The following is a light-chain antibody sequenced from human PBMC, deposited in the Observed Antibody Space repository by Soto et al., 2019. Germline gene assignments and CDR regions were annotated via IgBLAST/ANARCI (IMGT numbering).Light chain of an antibody. J-gene: IGKJ1*01. CDR3: QQYNSIPA. V-gene: IGKV1-5*01. CDR2: DAS. CDR1: QSISSW. Sequence: DIQMTQSPSTLSASVGDRVTITCRASQSISSWLAWYQQKPGKAPQLLIYDASSSESGVPSRLSGGGSGTEFTITIRSLQPDDFATYYCQQYNSIPAFGQGTKVDIK.